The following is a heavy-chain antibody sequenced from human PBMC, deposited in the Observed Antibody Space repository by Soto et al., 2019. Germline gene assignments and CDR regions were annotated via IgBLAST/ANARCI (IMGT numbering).Heavy chain of an antibody. V-gene: IGHV3-23*01. CDR1: GFTFSSYA. J-gene: IGHJ1*01. D-gene: IGHD3-3*01. CDR2: ISGSGGST. CDR3: AKVVGFWSGYEYFQH. Sequence: GGSLRLSCAASGFTFSSYAMSWVRQAPGKGLEWVSAISGSGGSTYYADSVKGRFTISRDNSKNTLYLQMNSLRAEDTAVYYCAKVVGFWSGYEYFQHWGQGTLVTVSS.